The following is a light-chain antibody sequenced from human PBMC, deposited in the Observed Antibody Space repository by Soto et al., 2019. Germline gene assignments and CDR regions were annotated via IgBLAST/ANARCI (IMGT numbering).Light chain of an antibody. CDR2: WAS. Sequence: DIVMTQSPDSLAVSLGERATINCKSSQSVLYSSNNKNYLVWYQQKPGQPPKLLIYWASTRESGVPDRFSGSGSGTDFTLTISSLQAEDVAVYYCQQDYSTPYTFGQGIKLEIK. CDR1: QSVLYSSNNKNY. CDR3: QQDYSTPYT. J-gene: IGKJ2*01. V-gene: IGKV4-1*01.